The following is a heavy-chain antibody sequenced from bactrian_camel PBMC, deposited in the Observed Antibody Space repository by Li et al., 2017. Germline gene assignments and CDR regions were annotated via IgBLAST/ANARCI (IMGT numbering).Heavy chain of an antibody. Sequence: LVESGGGSVQAGGSQRLSCAYSGYTSFIDCMGWFRQAPGKEREAVAILWTGKGRAYYDDSVKGRFTISSENAKKTVYLQLNSLLSEDTALYYCATDVGLGWNMYNYWGQGTQVTVS. D-gene: IGHD5*01. J-gene: IGHJ4*01. V-gene: IGHV3S54*01. CDR3: ATDVGLGWNMYNY. CDR1: GYTSFIDC. CDR2: LWTGKGRA.